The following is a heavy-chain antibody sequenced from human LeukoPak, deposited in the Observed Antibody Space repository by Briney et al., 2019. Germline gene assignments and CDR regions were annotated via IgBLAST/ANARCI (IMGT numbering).Heavy chain of an antibody. CDR1: GYTFTGYY. D-gene: IGHD3-10*01. CDR2: INPNSGGR. V-gene: IGHV1-2*02. Sequence: GASVKVSCKASGYTFTGYYVHWVRQAPGQGLEYMGWINPNSGGRNYAQKFQGRVTMTSDTSISTAYLELSNLRSDDTAVYYCAREEWFGERQQAFDIWGQGTMITVSS. J-gene: IGHJ3*02. CDR3: AREEWFGERQQAFDI.